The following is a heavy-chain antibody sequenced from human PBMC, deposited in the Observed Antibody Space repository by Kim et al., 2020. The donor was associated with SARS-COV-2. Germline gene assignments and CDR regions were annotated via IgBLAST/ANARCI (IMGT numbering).Heavy chain of an antibody. D-gene: IGHD3-10*01. CDR2: ISYDGSNL. CDR1: GFTFSSYG. Sequence: GGSLRLSCAASGFTFSSYGMHWVRQAPGKGLEWVAVISYDGSNLYYADSVKGRFTISRDNSKNTLHLQMNSLRAEDTAVYYCARDHSILLVLGLAFDIWGQGTMVTVSS. J-gene: IGHJ3*02. CDR3: ARDHSILLVLGLAFDI. V-gene: IGHV3-33*05.